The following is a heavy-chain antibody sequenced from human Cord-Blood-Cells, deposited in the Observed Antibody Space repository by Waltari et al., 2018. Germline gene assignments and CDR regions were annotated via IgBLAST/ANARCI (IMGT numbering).Heavy chain of an antibody. Sequence: QVQLVESGGGVVQPGRSLRLSCAASGFTFSSYGMHWVRQAPGKGLEWVAVIWDDGSNKYYADSVKGRFTISRDNSKNTLYLQMNSLRAEDTAVYYCARDKLGHFDLWGRGTLVTVSS. J-gene: IGHJ2*01. D-gene: IGHD7-27*01. CDR1: GFTFSSYG. CDR2: IWDDGSNK. V-gene: IGHV3-33*01. CDR3: ARDKLGHFDL.